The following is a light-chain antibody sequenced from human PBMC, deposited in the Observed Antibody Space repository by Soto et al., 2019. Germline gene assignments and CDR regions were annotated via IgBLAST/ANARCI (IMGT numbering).Light chain of an antibody. CDR2: AAS. V-gene: IGKV1-12*01. CDR3: LQDHKYPLT. J-gene: IGKJ4*01. Sequence: DIQLSQSPSSVSASVGDRLTITLRASQDISTRLAWYQQKPGTAPKLLIYAASNLQNGVPSRFSGSGFGTDFTLTISSLQPEDFATYSCLQDHKYPLTFGGGTKVDI. CDR1: QDISTR.